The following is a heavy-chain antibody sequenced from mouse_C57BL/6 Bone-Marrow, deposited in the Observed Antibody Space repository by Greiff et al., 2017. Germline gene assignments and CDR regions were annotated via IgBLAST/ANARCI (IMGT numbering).Heavy chain of an antibody. J-gene: IGHJ4*01. CDR1: GFTFSDYG. V-gene: IGHV5-17*01. CDR2: ISSGSSTI. CDR3: ARRRIYYGNYYSYYAMDY. D-gene: IGHD2-1*01. Sequence: EVQRVESGGGLVKPGGSLKLSCAASGFTFSDYGMHWVRQAPEKGLEWVAYISSGSSTIYYADTVKGRFTISRANAKNTLFLQMTSLRSEDTAMYYCARRRIYYGNYYSYYAMDYWGQGTSVTVSS.